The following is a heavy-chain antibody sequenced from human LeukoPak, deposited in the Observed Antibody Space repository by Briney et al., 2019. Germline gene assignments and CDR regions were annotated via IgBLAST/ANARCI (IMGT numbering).Heavy chain of an antibody. Sequence: SETLSLTCAVSGDSISSYYWNWIRQPPGKGLEWIGYIYHSGSTNYNPSLKSRVTISVDTSKNQFSLKVSSVTAADTAVYYCARMRAAAGTWLFDSWGQGILVTVSS. D-gene: IGHD6-13*01. CDR3: ARMRAAAGTWLFDS. J-gene: IGHJ4*02. CDR2: IYHSGST. CDR1: GDSISSYY. V-gene: IGHV4-59*01.